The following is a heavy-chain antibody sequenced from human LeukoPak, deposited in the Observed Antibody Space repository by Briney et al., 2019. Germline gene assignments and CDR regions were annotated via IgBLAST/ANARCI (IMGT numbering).Heavy chain of an antibody. Sequence: GASVKVSCKASGYTFTGYYMHWVRQAPGQGLEWMGIINPSGGSTSYAQKFQGRVTMTRDMSTSTVYMELSSLRSEDTAVYYCARDGGYEGSDAFIWGQGTMVTVSS. D-gene: IGHD3-16*01. CDR2: INPSGGST. CDR3: ARDGGYEGSDAFI. CDR1: GYTFTGYY. J-gene: IGHJ3*02. V-gene: IGHV1-46*01.